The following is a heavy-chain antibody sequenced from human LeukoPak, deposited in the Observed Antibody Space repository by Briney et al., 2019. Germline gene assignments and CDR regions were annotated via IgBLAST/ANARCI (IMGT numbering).Heavy chain of an antibody. D-gene: IGHD3-22*01. CDR3: ARGLSDSSGYYHFDY. CDR1: GGSISSYY. V-gene: IGHV4-59*06. CDR2: IYHSGST. Sequence: KPSETLSLTCTVSGGSISSYYWSWIRQPPGKGLEWIGYIYHSGSTYYNPSLKSRVTISVDTSKNQFSLNLTSVTAADTAVFYCARGLSDSSGYYHFDYWGQGTLVTVSS. J-gene: IGHJ4*02.